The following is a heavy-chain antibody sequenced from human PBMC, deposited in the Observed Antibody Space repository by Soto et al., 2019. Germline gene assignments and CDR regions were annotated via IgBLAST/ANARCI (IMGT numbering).Heavy chain of an antibody. Sequence: GASVKVSCKASGYTFTSYDLHWVRQAPGQRLEWMGWTNAGNGNTKYSQKFQGRVTITRDTSASTAYMELSSLTSDDTAVYYCAKNGQPPYYYYGLDVWGQGTKVTV. V-gene: IGHV1-3*01. CDR2: TNAGNGNT. CDR1: GYTFTSYD. D-gene: IGHD2-8*01. J-gene: IGHJ6*02. CDR3: AKNGQPPYYYYGLDV.